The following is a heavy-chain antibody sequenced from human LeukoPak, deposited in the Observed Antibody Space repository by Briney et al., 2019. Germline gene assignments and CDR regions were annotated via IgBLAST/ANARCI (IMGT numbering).Heavy chain of an antibody. D-gene: IGHD3-22*01. CDR3: ARDRLYYDSSVASDI. CDR1: GGSISSYY. CDR2: IYTSGST. Sequence: PSETLSLTCTVSGGSISSYYWSWIRQPAGKGLEWIGRIYTSGSTNYNPSLKSRVTMSVDTSKNQCSLKLSSVTAADTAVYYCARDRLYYDSSVASDIWGQGTMVTVSS. J-gene: IGHJ3*02. V-gene: IGHV4-4*07.